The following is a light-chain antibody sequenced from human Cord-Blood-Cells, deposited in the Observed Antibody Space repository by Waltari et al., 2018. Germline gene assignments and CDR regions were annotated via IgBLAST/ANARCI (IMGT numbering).Light chain of an antibody. CDR1: SSDVGVYNL. CDR3: CSYAGSSTSV. V-gene: IGLV2-23*01. Sequence: QSALTHPPPVSGSPGRSITISCTGPSSDVGVYNLFSWYQQHPGKAPKLMIYEGSKRPSGVSNRFSGSKSGNTASLTISGLQAEDEADYYCCSYAGSSTSVFGGGTKLTVL. CDR2: EGS. J-gene: IGLJ2*01.